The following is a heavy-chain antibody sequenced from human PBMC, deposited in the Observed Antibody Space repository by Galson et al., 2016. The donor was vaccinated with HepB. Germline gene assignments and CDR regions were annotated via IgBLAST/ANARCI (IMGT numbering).Heavy chain of an antibody. CDR3: GRGGVRFCSVTSCYAGTAWFDP. Sequence: SLRLSCAASGFTFSSYAMHWVRQAPGKGLEWVAVISYDGNNKYYGDSVKGRFTISRDNSRSTLSLQMNTLRPEDTAVYYCGRGGVRFCSVTSCYAGTAWFDPRGQGTQVTVSS. CDR1: GFTFSSYA. J-gene: IGHJ5*02. D-gene: IGHD2-2*01. CDR2: ISYDGNNK. V-gene: IGHV3-30-3*01.